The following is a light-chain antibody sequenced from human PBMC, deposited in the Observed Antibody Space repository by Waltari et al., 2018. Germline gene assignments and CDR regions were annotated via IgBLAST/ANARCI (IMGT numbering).Light chain of an antibody. V-gene: IGLV1-40*01. J-gene: IGLJ3*02. CDR2: GST. Sequence: QSVLTQPPSVSGAPGQRVTIPCTGSGPNIGAGYDVHWYHQVPRTAPKLLIYGSTSRPLGVPDRFFGSTSGTSASLTITGLQVEDEGDYYCQSYDTSLSVVFGGGTKLTVL. CDR3: QSYDTSLSVV. CDR1: GPNIGAGYD.